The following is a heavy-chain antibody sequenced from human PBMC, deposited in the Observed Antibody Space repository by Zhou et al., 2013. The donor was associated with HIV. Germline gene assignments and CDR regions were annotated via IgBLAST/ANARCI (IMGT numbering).Heavy chain of an antibody. D-gene: IGHD3-3*02. CDR3: ARDWSDRISWYDT. CDR2: INPDSGGT. V-gene: IGHV1-2*02. J-gene: IGHJ5*02. CDR1: GYSFTGYY. Sequence: QVQLVQSGAEVKKPGSSVKVSCKASGYSFTGYYMHWVRQAPGQGLEWLGWINPDSGGTKSARQFQGRVTLTRDRSVSTVYMDLTSLNSDDTAVYYCARDWSDRISWYDTWGQGTLVTVSS.